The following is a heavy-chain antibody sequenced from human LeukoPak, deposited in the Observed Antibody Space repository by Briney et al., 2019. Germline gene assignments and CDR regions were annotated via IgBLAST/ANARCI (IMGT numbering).Heavy chain of an antibody. CDR1: GFTFSGSA. D-gene: IGHD5-18*01. CDR3: TRRDTAMVNIDY. CDR2: IRSKANSYAT. J-gene: IGHJ4*02. Sequence: PGGSLRLSCAASGFTFSGSAMHWSRQASEKGLEWVGRIRSKANSYATAYAASVKGRFTISRDDSKNTAYLQMNSLKTEDTAVYYCTRRDTAMVNIDYWGQGTLVTVSS. V-gene: IGHV3-73*01.